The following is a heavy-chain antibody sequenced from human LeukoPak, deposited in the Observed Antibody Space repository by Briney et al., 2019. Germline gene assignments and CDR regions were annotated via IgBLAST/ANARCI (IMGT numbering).Heavy chain of an antibody. V-gene: IGHV4-59*01. Sequence: SETLSLTCAVSGGSISSYYWSWIRQPPGKGLEWIGYIYYSGSTYYNPSLKSRVTISVDTSNNKFSLRLNSVTAADTAVYYCTRDGSSRSLATWGQGTLVTVSS. CDR1: GGSISSYY. J-gene: IGHJ5*02. D-gene: IGHD6-6*01. CDR2: IYYSGST. CDR3: TRDGSSRSLAT.